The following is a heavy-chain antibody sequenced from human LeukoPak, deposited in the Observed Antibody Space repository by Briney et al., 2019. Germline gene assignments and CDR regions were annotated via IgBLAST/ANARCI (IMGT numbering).Heavy chain of an antibody. CDR3: ARGTVTTYYYYYMDV. V-gene: IGHV3-11*01. CDR1: GFTFSDYY. Sequence: GGSLRLSCAASGFTFSDYYMSWIRQAPGKGREWGSYISSSGSTIYYADSVKGRFTISRDNAKKSLYLQMNSLRAEDTAVYYCARGTVTTYYYYYMDVWGKGTTVTVSS. CDR2: ISSSGSTI. J-gene: IGHJ6*03. D-gene: IGHD4-11*01.